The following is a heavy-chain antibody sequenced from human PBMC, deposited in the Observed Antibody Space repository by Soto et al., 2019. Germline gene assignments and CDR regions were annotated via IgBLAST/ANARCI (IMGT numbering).Heavy chain of an antibody. D-gene: IGHD5-18*01. Sequence: SQTLSLTCTVSGGSISSSSYYWRWIRQPPGKGLEWIGSIYYSGSTYYNPSLKSRVTISVDTSKNQFSLKLSSVTAADTAVYYCAGPTTDTAMVYYFDYWGQGTLVTVSS. CDR3: AGPTTDTAMVYYFDY. CDR2: IYYSGST. J-gene: IGHJ4*02. V-gene: IGHV4-39*01. CDR1: GGSISSSSYY.